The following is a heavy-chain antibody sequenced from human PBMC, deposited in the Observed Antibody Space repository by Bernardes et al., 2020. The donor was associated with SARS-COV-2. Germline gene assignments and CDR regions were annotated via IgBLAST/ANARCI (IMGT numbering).Heavy chain of an antibody. J-gene: IGHJ6*02. V-gene: IGHV5-51*01. Sequence: GYSLKISCKGSGYSFTSYWIGWVRQMPGKGLEWMGIIYPGDSDTRYSPSFQGQVTISADKSISTAYLQWSSLKASDTAMYYCARQVAYCSSTSCYSFYYGMDVWGQGTTVTVSS. D-gene: IGHD2-2*01. CDR2: IYPGDSDT. CDR1: GYSFTSYW. CDR3: ARQVAYCSSTSCYSFYYGMDV.